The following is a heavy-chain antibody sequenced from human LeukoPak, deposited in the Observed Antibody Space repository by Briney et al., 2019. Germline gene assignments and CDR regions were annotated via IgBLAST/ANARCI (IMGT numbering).Heavy chain of an antibody. CDR3: ARGDRIAARPRSFYYFDY. J-gene: IGHJ4*02. CDR1: GYTFTGYY. Sequence: GASVTVSCTASGYTFTGYYMHWVRQAPGQGLEWMGWINPNSGGTNYAQKFQGRVTMTRNTSISTAYMELSSLRSEDTAVYYCARGDRIAARPRSFYYFDYWGQGTLVTVSS. D-gene: IGHD6-6*01. V-gene: IGHV1-2*02. CDR2: INPNSGGT.